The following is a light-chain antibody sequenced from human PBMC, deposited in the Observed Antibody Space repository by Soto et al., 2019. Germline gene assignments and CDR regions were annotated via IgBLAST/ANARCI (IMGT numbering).Light chain of an antibody. J-gene: IGKJ2*01. CDR2: GAS. Sequence: DIQMPQSPSSLSASVGDRVTITCRASQGISSYLNWYQQKPGKVPKLLINGASSLQSGVPSRFSGSGSGTDFTLTIISLQPEDFAVYYCQQSYSPPYTFGQGTKLEIK. CDR1: QGISSY. V-gene: IGKV1-39*01. CDR3: QQSYSPPYT.